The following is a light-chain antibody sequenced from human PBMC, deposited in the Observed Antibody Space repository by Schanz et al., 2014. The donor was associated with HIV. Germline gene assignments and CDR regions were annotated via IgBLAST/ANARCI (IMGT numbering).Light chain of an antibody. CDR1: SSNIGSGYD. Sequence: QSVLTQPPSVSGAPGQRVTISCSGSSSNIGSGYDVHWYQQLPGTAPKLLIYDNRNRPSGVPDRFSGSKSGTSASLTVSGLQADDEADYYCSSYAATSNVLFGGGTKLTVL. J-gene: IGLJ3*02. V-gene: IGLV1-40*01. CDR3: SSYAATSNVL. CDR2: DNR.